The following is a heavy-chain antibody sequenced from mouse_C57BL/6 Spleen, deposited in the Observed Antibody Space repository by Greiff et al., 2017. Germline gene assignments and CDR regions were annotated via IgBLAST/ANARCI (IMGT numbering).Heavy chain of an antibody. D-gene: IGHD2-3*01. J-gene: IGHJ4*01. CDR1: GYTFTSYW. Sequence: QVQLQQPGAELVMPGASVKLSCKASGYTFTSYWMHWVKQRPGQGLEWIGEIDPSDSYTNYNQKFKGKSTLTVYKSSSTAYMQLSSLTSEDSAVYYCARGGWLLHAMDYWGQGTSVTVSS. V-gene: IGHV1-69*01. CDR3: ARGGWLLHAMDY. CDR2: IDPSDSYT.